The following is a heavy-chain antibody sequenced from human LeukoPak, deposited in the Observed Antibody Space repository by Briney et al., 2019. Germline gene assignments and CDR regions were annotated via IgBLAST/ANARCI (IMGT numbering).Heavy chain of an antibody. CDR3: ARVRGYSYGELDY. CDR1: GGSISSGGYY. V-gene: IGHV4-31*03. J-gene: IGHJ4*02. CDR2: ISNSGST. Sequence: SETLSLTCTVSGGSISSGGYYWSWIRQHPGKGLEWIEYISNSGSTYYNPSLNSRVTISVGTSKSQFSLKPSSVTAADTAVYYCARVRGYSYGELDYWGQGTLVTVSS. D-gene: IGHD5-18*01.